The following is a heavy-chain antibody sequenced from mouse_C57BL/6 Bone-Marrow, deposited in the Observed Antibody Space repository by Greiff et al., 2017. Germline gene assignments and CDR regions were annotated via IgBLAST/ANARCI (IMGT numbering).Heavy chain of an antibody. V-gene: IGHV1-26*01. J-gene: IGHJ1*03. CDR1: GYTFTDYY. D-gene: IGHD1-1*01. CDR2: INPNNGGT. CDR3: ARDYYGTDGYFDV. Sequence: VQLQQSGPELVKPGASVKISCKASGYTFTDYYMNWVKQSHGKSLEWIGDINPNNGGTSYNQKFKGKATLTVDKSSSTAYMELRSLTSEDSAVYYCARDYYGTDGYFDVWGTGTTVTVSS.